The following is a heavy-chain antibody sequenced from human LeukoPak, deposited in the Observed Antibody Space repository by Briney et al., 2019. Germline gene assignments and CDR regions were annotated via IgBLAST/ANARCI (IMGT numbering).Heavy chain of an antibody. CDR1: GFTFSSYD. CDR2: IGTAGDT. V-gene: IGHV3-13*04. Sequence: GGSLRLSCAASGFTFSSYDMHWVRQATGKGLERVSAIGTAGDTYYPGSVKGRFTISRENAKNSLYLQMNSLRAGDMAVYYCARAGPEAYSSGAFDIWGQGTMVTVSS. CDR3: ARAGPEAYSSGAFDI. D-gene: IGHD6-19*01. J-gene: IGHJ3*02.